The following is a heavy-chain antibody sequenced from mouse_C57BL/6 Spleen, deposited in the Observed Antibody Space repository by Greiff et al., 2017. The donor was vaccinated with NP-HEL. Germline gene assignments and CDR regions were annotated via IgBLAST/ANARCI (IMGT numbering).Heavy chain of an antibody. D-gene: IGHD1-2*01. Sequence: VQLKQSVAELVRPGASVKLSCTASGFNIKNTYMHWVKQRPEQGLEWIGRIDPANGNTKYAPKFQGKATITADTSSNTAYLQLSSLTSEDTAIYFCASSLLRSGYFDVWGTGTTVTVSS. V-gene: IGHV14-3*01. CDR3: ASSLLRSGYFDV. J-gene: IGHJ1*03. CDR1: GFNIKNTY. CDR2: IDPANGNT.